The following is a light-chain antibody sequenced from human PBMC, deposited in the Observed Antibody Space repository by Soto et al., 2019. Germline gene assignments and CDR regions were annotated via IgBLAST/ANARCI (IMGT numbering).Light chain of an antibody. Sequence: EIVLTQSPGTLSLSPGERATLSCRASQSVSSNLAWYQQKPGQAPRLLIHGASTRATSFPARFSGSGSGTDFTLTISRLEPEDFAVYYCQQYGSSLITFGQGTRLEIK. CDR3: QQYGSSLIT. CDR2: GAS. CDR1: QSVSSN. J-gene: IGKJ5*01. V-gene: IGKV3-20*01.